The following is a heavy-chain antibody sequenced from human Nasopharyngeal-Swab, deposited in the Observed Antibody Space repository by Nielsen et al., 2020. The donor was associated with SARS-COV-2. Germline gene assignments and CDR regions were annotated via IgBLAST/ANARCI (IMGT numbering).Heavy chain of an antibody. D-gene: IGHD1-7*01. J-gene: IGHJ5*02. V-gene: IGHV6-1*01. CDR1: GDTVTNNLAA. CDR3: ARGCVTYPVNYFDP. Sequence: SKTLSLTFDISGDTVTNNLAAWHWIRQSPSGGLEWLGSTYYRSKWYTDDALSLRGRLLISPDPPMNHFSLHLSSVTPEDTAVYYFARGCVTYPVNYFDPWGRGTLVTVSS. CDR2: TYYRSKWYT.